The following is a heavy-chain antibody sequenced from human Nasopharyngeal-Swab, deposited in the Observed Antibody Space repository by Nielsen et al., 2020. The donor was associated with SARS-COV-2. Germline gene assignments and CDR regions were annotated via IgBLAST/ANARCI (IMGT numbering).Heavy chain of an antibody. V-gene: IGHV1-46*01. D-gene: IGHD5-18*01. CDR3: AREDSGYSYGYSSGSAAFDI. J-gene: IGHJ3*02. Sequence: ASVKVSCKASGYTFTSYYMHWVRQAPGQGLEWMGIINPSGGSTSYAQKFQGRVTMTRDTSTSTVYMELSSLRPEDTAVYYCAREDSGYSYGYSSGSAAFDIWGQGTMVTVSS. CDR2: INPSGGST. CDR1: GYTFTSYY.